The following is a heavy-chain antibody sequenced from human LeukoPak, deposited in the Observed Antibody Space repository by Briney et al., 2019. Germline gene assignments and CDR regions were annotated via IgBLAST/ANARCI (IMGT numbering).Heavy chain of an antibody. V-gene: IGHV3-20*04. Sequence: GESLRLSCAASGFTFTTYWMSWVRQAPGKGLEWVSGIKWNGGSTGYADSVKGRFTISRDNAKNSLYLQMNSLRAEDTALYYCARNSGAGYYFYMDVWGKGTAVTVSS. CDR3: ARNSGAGYYFYMDV. D-gene: IGHD3-10*01. CDR2: IKWNGGST. J-gene: IGHJ6*03. CDR1: GFTFTTYW.